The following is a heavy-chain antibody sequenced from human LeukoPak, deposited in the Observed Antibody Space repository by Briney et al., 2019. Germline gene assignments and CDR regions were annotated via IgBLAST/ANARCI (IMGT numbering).Heavy chain of an antibody. J-gene: IGHJ4*02. Sequence: ETLSLTCTVSGGSVSSGSYYWSWIRQPPGKGLEWIGYIYYSGSTNYNPSLKSRVTISLDTSKHQFSLKLSSVTAADTAVYFCARGLPAAIVDYWGQGTLVTVSS. CDR3: ARGLPAAIVDY. CDR2: IYYSGST. V-gene: IGHV4-61*01. D-gene: IGHD2-2*01. CDR1: GGSVSSGSYY.